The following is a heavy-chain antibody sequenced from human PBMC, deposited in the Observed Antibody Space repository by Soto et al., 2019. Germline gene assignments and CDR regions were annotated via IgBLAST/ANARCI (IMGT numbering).Heavy chain of an antibody. CDR1: GFTFSSYG. Sequence: QVRLVESGGGVVQPGRSLRLSCAASGFTFSSYGMHWVRQAPGKGLEWVAVIWYDGSNKYYADTVKGRFTISRDNSKNTLYLQMNSLRAEDTAVYYCARDHLPTYYYDSSGYPTDYWGQGTLVTVSS. CDR2: IWYDGSNK. CDR3: ARDHLPTYYYDSSGYPTDY. J-gene: IGHJ4*02. V-gene: IGHV3-33*01. D-gene: IGHD3-22*01.